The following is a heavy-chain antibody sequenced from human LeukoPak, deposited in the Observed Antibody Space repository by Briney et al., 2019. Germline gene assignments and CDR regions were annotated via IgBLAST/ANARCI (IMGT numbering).Heavy chain of an antibody. CDR3: ARATGTWGHDGFDI. V-gene: IGHV1-18*01. D-gene: IGHD3-16*01. CDR1: GYTFMSHG. CDR2: ISGSSSNT. Sequence: ASVKVSCKAYGYTFMSHGISWVRQAPGQGLEWMGWISGSSSNTNYAQRLQGRITMTTDTSTTTAYMELRSLRSDDTAVYYCARATGTWGHDGFDIWGQGTMVTVSS. J-gene: IGHJ3*02.